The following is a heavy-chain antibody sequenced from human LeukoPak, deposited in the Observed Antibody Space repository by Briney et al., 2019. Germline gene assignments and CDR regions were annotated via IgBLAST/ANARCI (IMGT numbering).Heavy chain of an antibody. J-gene: IGHJ4*02. D-gene: IGHD6-13*01. V-gene: IGHV3-23*01. CDR2: TSGGGGST. Sequence: PGGSLRLSCAASGFSFSSSAMTWVRQAPGKGLEWVSATSGGGGSTHYADSVKGRFTISRDNSKNTLFLQMNSLRAEDTAVYYCARGGYSSSWYHFDYWGQGTLVTVSS. CDR1: GFSFSSSA. CDR3: ARGGYSSSWYHFDY.